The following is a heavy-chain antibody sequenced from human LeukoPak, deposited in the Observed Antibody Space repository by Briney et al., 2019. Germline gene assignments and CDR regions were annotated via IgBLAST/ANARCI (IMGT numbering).Heavy chain of an antibody. CDR1: GFSFSNYA. J-gene: IGHJ4*02. CDR2: ISHSGGST. CDR3: AKDLGNSGSYYPTDY. Sequence: GGSLRLSCVSSGFSFSNYAMSWVRQAPGKGLEWVSVISHSGGSTYYADSVKGRFTISRDNSKNTLYLQMNSLRAEDTAVYYCAKDLGNSGSYYPTDYWGQGTLVTVSS. V-gene: IGHV3-23*01. D-gene: IGHD1-26*01.